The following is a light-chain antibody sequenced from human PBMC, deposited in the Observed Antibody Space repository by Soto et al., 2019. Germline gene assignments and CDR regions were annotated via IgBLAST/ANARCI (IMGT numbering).Light chain of an antibody. J-gene: IGKJ1*01. CDR3: QQFYSKART. CDR2: WAS. CDR1: QSVLFSSNNKNY. Sequence: DIVMTQSPDSLAVSLGERATINCKSSQSVLFSSNNKNYLSWYQQKQGQPPKLLIYWASTRESGVPDRFSGSGSGTDFTLTIRSLQAEDVAVYYCQQFYSKARTVGQGTKVEIK. V-gene: IGKV4-1*01.